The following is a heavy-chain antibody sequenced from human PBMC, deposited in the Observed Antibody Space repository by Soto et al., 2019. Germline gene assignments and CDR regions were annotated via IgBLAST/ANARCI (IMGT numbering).Heavy chain of an antibody. D-gene: IGHD3-16*01. CDR1: GGTFSSYA. CDR2: IIPIFGTA. CDR3: DRDQGGYDY. Sequence: QVQLVQSGDEVKKPGYSVKVSCKASGGTFSSYAISWVRQAPGQGLEWMGGIIPIFGTANYAQKFQGRVTMTEDKYTSTAYMVLSSCSYEDTDVYYCDRDQGGYDYWRQGSLLTFS. V-gene: IGHV1-69*06. J-gene: IGHJ4*02.